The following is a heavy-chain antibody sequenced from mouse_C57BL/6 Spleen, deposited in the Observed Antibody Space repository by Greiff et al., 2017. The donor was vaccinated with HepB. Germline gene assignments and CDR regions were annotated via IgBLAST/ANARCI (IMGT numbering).Heavy chain of an antibody. CDR2: INPGSGGT. Sequence: VQLQQSGAELVRPGTSVKVSCKASGYAFTNYLIEWVKQRPGQGLEWIGVINPGSGGTNYNEKFKGKATLTADKSSSTAYMQLSSLTSEDSAVYACARSTMVTDFDYWGQGTTLTVSS. J-gene: IGHJ2*01. CDR1: GYAFTNYL. V-gene: IGHV1-54*01. CDR3: ARSTMVTDFDY. D-gene: IGHD2-2*01.